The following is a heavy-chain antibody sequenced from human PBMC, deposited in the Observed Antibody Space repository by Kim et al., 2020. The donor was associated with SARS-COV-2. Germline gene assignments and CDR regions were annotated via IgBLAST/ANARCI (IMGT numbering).Heavy chain of an antibody. CDR3: GRGDVPASMDV. J-gene: IGHJ6*02. CDR1: GFTLSDYW. V-gene: IGHV3-74*01. Sequence: GGSLRLSCAASGFTLSDYWMHWARQGPGKGLVWVSHIKGDGSTTGYADSVKGRFTISRDNAKNTLYLQMNSLRAEDTAVYYCGRGDVPASMDVWGQGTTV. CDR2: IKGDGSTT.